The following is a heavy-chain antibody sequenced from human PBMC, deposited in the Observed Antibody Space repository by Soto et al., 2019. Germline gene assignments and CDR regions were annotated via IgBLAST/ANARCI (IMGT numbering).Heavy chain of an antibody. Sequence: GGSLRLSCSVAGFTVSDSMSWVRQAPGKGLECVSFIHSDGSTHYTDSVRGRFTISRDNSKNTLYLQMDRLRVDDTAVYFCAKDPRGPFAYWGQGTLVPVSS. CDR2: IHSDGST. CDR3: AKDPRGPFAY. J-gene: IGHJ4*02. V-gene: IGHV3-53*01. D-gene: IGHD5-12*01. CDR1: GFTVSDS.